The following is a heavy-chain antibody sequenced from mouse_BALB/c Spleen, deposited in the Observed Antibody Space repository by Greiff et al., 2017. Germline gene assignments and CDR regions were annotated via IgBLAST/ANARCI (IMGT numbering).Heavy chain of an antibody. CDR3: AKGPIYYDYDWYFDV. J-gene: IGHJ1*01. Sequence: DVMLVESGGGLVKPGGSLKLSCAASGFTFSSYAMSWVRQSPEKRLEWVAEISSGGSYTYYPDTVTGRFTISRDNAKNTLYLEMSSLRSEDTAMYYCAKGPIYYDYDWYFDVWGAGTTVTVSS. CDR2: ISSGGSYT. V-gene: IGHV5-9-4*01. CDR1: GFTFSSYA. D-gene: IGHD2-4*01.